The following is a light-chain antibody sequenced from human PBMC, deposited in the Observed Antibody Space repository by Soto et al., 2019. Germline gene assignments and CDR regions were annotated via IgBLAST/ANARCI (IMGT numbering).Light chain of an antibody. Sequence: DIQMTQSPSTLSAFVGDRVTITCRASQSITSWLAWYQQKPGKAPNLLIYKASNLESGAPSRFSGSGSGTECTRTISSLQPDDFATYYCQQYHRSPVTFGGGTKVEIK. CDR3: QQYHRSPVT. CDR1: QSITSW. V-gene: IGKV1-5*03. CDR2: KAS. J-gene: IGKJ4*01.